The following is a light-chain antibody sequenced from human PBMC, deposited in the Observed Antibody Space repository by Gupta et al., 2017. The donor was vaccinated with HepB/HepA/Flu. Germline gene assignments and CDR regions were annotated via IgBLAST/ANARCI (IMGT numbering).Light chain of an antibody. J-gene: IGLJ2*01. CDR2: EDN. CDR1: EGSIASNY. CDR3: QSYNSSNYVV. V-gene: IGLV6-57*03. Sequence: NFMLTQPHPVLASPGKPVTTSCTRSEGSIASNYVQWYQQHPGSAPTTMIYEDNQRPPGGPDRFSGSIDSSSNSASLTSSGLKTEDEADYYCQSYNSSNYVVFGGGTKLTVL.